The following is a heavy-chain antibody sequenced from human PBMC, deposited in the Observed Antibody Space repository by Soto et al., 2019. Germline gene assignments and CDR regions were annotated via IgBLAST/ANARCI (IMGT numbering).Heavy chain of an antibody. CDR2: IYATGTT. J-gene: IGHJ5*02. V-gene: IGHV4-4*07. D-gene: IGHD1-1*01. CDR3: VRDGTKTLRDWFDP. Sequence: QVQLQESGPGLVKPSETLSLTCTVSGASISGSYWSWIRKSAGKGLEWIGRIYATGTTDYNPSLKRRVMISVDTSKKQFSLKLRSVTAADTAVYYCVRDGTKTLRDWFDPWGQGISVTVSS. CDR1: GASISGSY.